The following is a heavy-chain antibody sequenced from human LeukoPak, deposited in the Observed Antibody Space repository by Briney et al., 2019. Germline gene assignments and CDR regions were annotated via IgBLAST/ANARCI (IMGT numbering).Heavy chain of an antibody. CDR1: GFTFSSYS. CDR3: ARGSLEWLLYNWFDP. D-gene: IGHD3-3*01. Sequence: GGSLRLSCAASGFTFSSYSMNWVRQAPGKGLEWVSSISSSSSYIYYADSVKGRFTISRDNAKNSLYLQMNSLRAEDTAVYYCARGSLEWLLYNWFDPWGQGTLVTVSS. CDR2: ISSSSSYI. V-gene: IGHV3-21*01. J-gene: IGHJ5*02.